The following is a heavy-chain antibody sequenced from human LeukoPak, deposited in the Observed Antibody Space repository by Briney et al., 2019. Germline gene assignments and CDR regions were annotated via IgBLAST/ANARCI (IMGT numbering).Heavy chain of an antibody. D-gene: IGHD4-23*01. CDR1: GYTFTSYA. J-gene: IGHJ3*02. V-gene: IGHV1-69*13. CDR2: IIPIFGTA. Sequence: SVKVSCKASGYTFTSYAISWVRQAPGQGLEWMGGIIPIFGTANYAQKFQGRVTITADESTSTAYMELSSLRSEDTAVYYCARGGYGGNSQNAFDIWGQGTMVTVSS. CDR3: ARGGYGGNSQNAFDI.